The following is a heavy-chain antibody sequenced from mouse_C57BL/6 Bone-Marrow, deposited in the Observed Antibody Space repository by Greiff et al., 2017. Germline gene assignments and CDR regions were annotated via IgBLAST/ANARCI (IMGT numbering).Heavy chain of an antibody. CDR2: IDPSDSYT. CDR1: GYTFTSYW. Sequence: QVQLQQPGAELVMPGASVKLSCKASGYTFTSYWMHWVKQRPGQGLEWIGEIDPSDSYTNYNQKFKGKSTLTVDKSSSTAYMQLSSLTSEDSAVYYCARVRRLGFYWYFDVWGTGTTVTVSS. V-gene: IGHV1-69*01. CDR3: ARVRRLGFYWYFDV. J-gene: IGHJ1*03.